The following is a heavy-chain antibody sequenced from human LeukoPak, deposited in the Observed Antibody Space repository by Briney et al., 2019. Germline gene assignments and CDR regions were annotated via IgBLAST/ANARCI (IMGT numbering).Heavy chain of an antibody. V-gene: IGHV3-7*01. CDR3: ARDPSLVAAAVSLFYYYYMDV. J-gene: IGHJ6*03. CDR2: IKQDGSEK. Sequence: GGSLRLSCAASGFTFSSYAMSWVRQAPGKGLEWVANIKQDGSEKYYMDSVKGRFTISRDNAKNSLYLQMNSLRAEDTAVYYCARDPSLVAAAVSLFYYYYMDVWGKGTTVTVSS. CDR1: GFTFSSYA. D-gene: IGHD6-13*01.